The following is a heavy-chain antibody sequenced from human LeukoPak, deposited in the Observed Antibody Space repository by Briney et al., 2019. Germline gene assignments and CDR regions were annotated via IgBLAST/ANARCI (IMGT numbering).Heavy chain of an antibody. CDR2: ISSSSSYI. Sequence: GGSLRLSCAASGFTFSSYSMNWVRQAPGKGLEWVSSISSSSSYIYYADSVKGRFTISRDNAKNSLYLQMNSLRAEDTAVYYCASHADEELWFGELLPTYFDYWGQGTLVTVSS. CDR1: GFTFSSYS. V-gene: IGHV3-21*01. CDR3: ASHADEELWFGELLPTYFDY. D-gene: IGHD3-10*01. J-gene: IGHJ4*02.